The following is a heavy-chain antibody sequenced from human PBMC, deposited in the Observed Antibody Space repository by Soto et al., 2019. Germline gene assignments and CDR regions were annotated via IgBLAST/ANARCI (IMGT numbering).Heavy chain of an antibody. CDR2: ISGSGGST. V-gene: IGHV3-23*01. D-gene: IGHD5-18*01. J-gene: IGHJ4*02. Sequence: GGSLRLSCAASGFTYRNYVMTWVRQAPGKGLEWVSAISGSGGSTYYADSVKGRFTISRDNSKNTLYLQMNSLRAEDTAVYYCAKIPPGYSYGYFYFDYWGQGTLVTVSS. CDR1: GFTYRNYV. CDR3: AKIPPGYSYGYFYFDY.